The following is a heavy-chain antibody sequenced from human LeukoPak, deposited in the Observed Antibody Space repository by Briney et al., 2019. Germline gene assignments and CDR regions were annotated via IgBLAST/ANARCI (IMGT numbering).Heavy chain of an antibody. J-gene: IGHJ5*02. CDR3: ARHPPRSLNWFDP. V-gene: IGHV4-34*01. D-gene: IGHD3-10*01. CDR2: INHSGST. CDR1: GGSFSGYY. Sequence: RTSETLSLTCAVYGGSFSGYYWSWIRQPPGKGLEWIGEINHSGSTNYNPSLKSRVTISVDTSKNQFSLKLSSVTAADTAVYYCARHPPRSLNWFDPWGQGTLVTVSS.